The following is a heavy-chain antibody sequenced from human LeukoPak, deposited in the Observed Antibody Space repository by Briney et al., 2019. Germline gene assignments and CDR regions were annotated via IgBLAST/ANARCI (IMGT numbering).Heavy chain of an antibody. CDR2: IYSGRT. J-gene: IGHJ6*02. CDR3: ARESEYYDSSGYPHTLKYHYYYGMDV. CDR1: GGSVSGGSDY. Sequence: SETLSLTCTVSGGSVSGGSDYWTWIRQPPGKGLEWIGYIYSGRTNYNPSVASRVTISVDSSKNQFSLKLSSVTAEDTAVYYCARESEYYDSSGYPHTLKYHYYYGMDVWGPGTTVAVSS. V-gene: IGHV4-61*01. D-gene: IGHD3-22*01.